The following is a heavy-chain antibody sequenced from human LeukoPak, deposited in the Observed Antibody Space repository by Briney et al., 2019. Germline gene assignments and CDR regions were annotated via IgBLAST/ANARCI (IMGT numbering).Heavy chain of an antibody. CDR2: ISSSSSYI. J-gene: IGHJ6*02. Sequence: GGSLRLSCAASGFTFSSYIMNWVRQAPGKGLEWVSSISSSSSYIYYAHSVKGRFTISRDNAKNSLYLQLNSLRAEDTAVYYCARDGSGGSCTPMDVWGQGTTVTVSS. CDR1: GFTFSSYI. V-gene: IGHV3-21*01. D-gene: IGHD2-15*01. CDR3: ARDGSGGSCTPMDV.